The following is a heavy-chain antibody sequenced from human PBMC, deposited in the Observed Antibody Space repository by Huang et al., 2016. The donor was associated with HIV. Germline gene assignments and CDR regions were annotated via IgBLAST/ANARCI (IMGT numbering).Heavy chain of an antibody. V-gene: IGHV3-21*01. J-gene: IGHJ4*02. D-gene: IGHD6-13*01. CDR2: ISPRSSFI. CDR3: ARDRGQQLSPFDS. Sequence: FSLDSYNMYWVRQTPGKGLQWVSSISPRSSFIDYADSVKGRFSISRDNAKNSLYLQMNNLRGEDTAVYYCARDRGQQLSPFDSWGQGTLVTVSS. CDR1: FSLDSYN.